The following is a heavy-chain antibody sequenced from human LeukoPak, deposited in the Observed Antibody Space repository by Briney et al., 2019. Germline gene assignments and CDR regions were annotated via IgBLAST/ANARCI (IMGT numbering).Heavy chain of an antibody. V-gene: IGHV1-18*01. J-gene: IGHJ6*03. CDR1: GYTFTSYG. CDR3: ARAGEILLWFGELSHYYYYYMDV. Sequence: VASVKVSCKASGYTFTSYGISWVRQAPGQGLEWMGWISAYNGNTNYAQKFQGRVTMTRDTSTSTVYMELSSLRSEDTAVYYCARAGEILLWFGELSHYYYYYMDVWGKGTTVTISS. CDR2: ISAYNGNT. D-gene: IGHD3-10*01.